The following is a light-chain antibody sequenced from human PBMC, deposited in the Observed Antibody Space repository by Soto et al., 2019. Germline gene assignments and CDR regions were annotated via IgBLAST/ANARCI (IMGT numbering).Light chain of an antibody. J-gene: IGLJ2*01. CDR3: SSYTSSSTLDVX. CDR1: SSDVGGYNY. V-gene: IGLV2-14*01. CDR2: DVS. Sequence: QSALTQPASVSGSPGQSITISCTGTSSDVGGYNYVSWYQQHPGKAPKLMIYDVSNRPSGVSNRFSGSKSGNTASLTISGLQAEDEADYYCSSYTSSSTLDVXXXGGTKXTVL.